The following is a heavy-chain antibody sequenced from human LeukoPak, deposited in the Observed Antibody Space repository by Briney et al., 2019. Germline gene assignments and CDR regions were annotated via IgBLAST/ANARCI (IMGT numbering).Heavy chain of an antibody. J-gene: IGHJ4*02. CDR3: AKGYYFDILSGYSSLDS. CDR2: INGSGGRT. CDR1: GFTFYNYG. Sequence: GGTLRLSCAASGFTFYNYGISWVRQAPGKGLEWLTGINGSGGRTYYADSVKGRFTISRDNAKNTLYLQMNSLRAEDTAAYYCAKGYYFDILSGYSSLDSWGQGTLVTVSS. D-gene: IGHD3-9*01. V-gene: IGHV3-23*01.